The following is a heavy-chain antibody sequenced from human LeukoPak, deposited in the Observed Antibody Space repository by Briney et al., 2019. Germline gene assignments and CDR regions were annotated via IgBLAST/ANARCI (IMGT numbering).Heavy chain of an antibody. J-gene: IGHJ5*02. CDR2: ISSSSSYI. Sequence: PGGSLRLSCAASGFTFSSYSMNWVRQAPGKGLEWVSSISSSSSYIYYADSVKGRFTISRDNAKNSLYLQMSGLRAEDTAVYYCARDLYTGTTGIPQWFDPWGQGTLVTVSS. V-gene: IGHV3-21*03. D-gene: IGHD1-1*01. CDR1: GFTFSSYS. CDR3: ARDLYTGTTGIPQWFDP.